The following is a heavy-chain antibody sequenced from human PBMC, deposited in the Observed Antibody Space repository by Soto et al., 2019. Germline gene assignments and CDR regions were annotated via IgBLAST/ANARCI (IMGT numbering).Heavy chain of an antibody. D-gene: IGHD6-13*01. Sequence: PGESLRISCKGSGYSFTSYWISWVRQMPGKGLEWMGRIDPSDSYTNYSPSFQGHVTISADKSISTAYLQWSSLKASDTAMYYCAAGKRGYSSSWYGNDYWGQGTLVTVSS. CDR1: GYSFTSYW. CDR2: IDPSDSYT. CDR3: AAGKRGYSSSWYGNDY. J-gene: IGHJ4*02. V-gene: IGHV5-10-1*01.